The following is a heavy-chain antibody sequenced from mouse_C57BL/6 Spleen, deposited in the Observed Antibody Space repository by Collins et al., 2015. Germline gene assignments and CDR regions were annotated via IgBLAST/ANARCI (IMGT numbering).Heavy chain of an antibody. Sequence: EVLLQQSGPELVKPGASVKIPCKASGYTFTDYNMDWVKQSHGKSLEWIGDINPNNGGTIYNQKFKGKATLTVDKSSSTAYMELRSLTSEDTAVYYCARSAYRGFAYWGQGTLVTVSA. CDR2: INPNNGGT. CDR1: GYTFTDYN. J-gene: IGHJ3*01. CDR3: ARSAYRGFAY. D-gene: IGHD2-14*01. V-gene: IGHV1-18*01.